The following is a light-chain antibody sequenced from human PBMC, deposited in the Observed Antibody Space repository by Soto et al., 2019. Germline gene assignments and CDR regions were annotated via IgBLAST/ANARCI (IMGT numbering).Light chain of an antibody. CDR2: DTS. CDR1: QGINSR. Sequence: DIQMTQSPSSVSASEGDTVTITCRASQGINSRLGWYQQKPGKAPKLLIYDTSTLQNGVPSRFSGSGFGTDFTLSINTLQPEDSATYFCQQTNGFPLTFGGGTKVEI. CDR3: QQTNGFPLT. J-gene: IGKJ4*01. V-gene: IGKV1D-12*01.